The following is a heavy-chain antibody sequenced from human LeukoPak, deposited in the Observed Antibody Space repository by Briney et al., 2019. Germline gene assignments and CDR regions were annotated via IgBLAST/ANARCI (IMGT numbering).Heavy chain of an antibody. CDR2: INSDGSST. CDR3: AREPSNDFWSGYPPR. V-gene: IGHV3-74*01. CDR1: GFTFSSYW. Sequence: GGSLRLSCAASGFTFSSYWMHWVRQAPGKGLVWVSRINSDGSSTSYADSVKGRFTISRDNAKNTLYLQMNSLRAEDTAVYYCAREPSNDFWSGYPPRWGQGTLVTVSS. D-gene: IGHD3-3*01. J-gene: IGHJ4*02.